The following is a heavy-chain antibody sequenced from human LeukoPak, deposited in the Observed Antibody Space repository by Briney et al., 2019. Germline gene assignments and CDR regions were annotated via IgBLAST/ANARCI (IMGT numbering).Heavy chain of an antibody. CDR1: GGSFSGYY. J-gene: IGHJ5*02. CDR3: ARPYDSSAYYYL. CDR2: INHTGGT. V-gene: IGHV4-34*01. Sequence: PSETLSLTCVVYGGSFSGYYWIWVRQPPGKRLEWIGEINHTGGTNYNPSLKSRVTISIDTSKNQFSLQLSSVTAADTAVYYCARPYDSSAYYYLWGQGTLVTVSS. D-gene: IGHD3-22*01.